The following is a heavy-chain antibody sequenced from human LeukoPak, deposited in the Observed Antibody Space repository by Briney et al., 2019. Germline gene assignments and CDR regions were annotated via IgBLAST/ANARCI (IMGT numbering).Heavy chain of an antibody. CDR1: AGSISSGSYY. J-gene: IGHJ5*02. D-gene: IGHD3-22*01. Sequence: PSETLSLTCTVSAGSISSGSYYWSWIRQPAGKGLEGIGRIYTSGSPNYNPSLKSRVTISVDASKNQFSLRLSSVPAADTAVYYCARVWKYYYDSSGYDTWGQGTLVTVSS. V-gene: IGHV4-61*02. CDR3: ARVWKYYYDSSGYDT. CDR2: IYTSGSP.